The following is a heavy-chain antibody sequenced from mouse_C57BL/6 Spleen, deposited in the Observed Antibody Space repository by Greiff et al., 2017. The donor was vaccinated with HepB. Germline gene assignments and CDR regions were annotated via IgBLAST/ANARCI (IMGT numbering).Heavy chain of an antibody. Sequence: QVQLQQPGAELVRPGTSVKVSCKASGYAFTNYLIEWVKQRPGQGLEWIGVINPGSGGTNYNEKFKGKATLTADKSSSTAYMQLSSLTSEDSAVYFCARGGYYGSSPDYWGQGTTLTVSS. D-gene: IGHD1-1*01. J-gene: IGHJ2*01. V-gene: IGHV1-54*01. CDR2: INPGSGGT. CDR3: ARGGYYGSSPDY. CDR1: GYAFTNYL.